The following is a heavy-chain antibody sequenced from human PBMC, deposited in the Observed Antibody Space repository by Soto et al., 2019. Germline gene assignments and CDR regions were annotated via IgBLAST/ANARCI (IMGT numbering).Heavy chain of an antibody. CDR2: ISYDGSNK. V-gene: IGHV3-30*03. J-gene: IGHJ4*02. CDR3: ISLAFS. Sequence: GGSLRLSCAASGFTFSSYGMHWVRQVPGKGLEWVAVISYDGSNKDYADSVKGRFTVSRDNAKDTLYLQMDSLRAEDTGVYYCISLAFSWGRGTLVTVSS. D-gene: IGHD3-3*02. CDR1: GFTFSSYG.